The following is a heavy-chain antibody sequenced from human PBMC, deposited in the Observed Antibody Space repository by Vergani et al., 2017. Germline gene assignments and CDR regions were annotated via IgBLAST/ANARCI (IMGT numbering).Heavy chain of an antibody. CDR2: IYYSGST. CDR1: GGSISSSSYY. J-gene: IGHJ5*02. V-gene: IGHV4-39*07. D-gene: IGHD2-15*01. Sequence: QLQLQESGPGLVKPSETLSLTCTVSGGSISSSSYYWGWIRQPPGKGLEWIGSIYYSGSTYYNPSLKSRGTISVDTSKNQFSLKLSSVTAADTAVYYCAREPLIVVVVAATSGPNWFDPWGQGTLVTVSS. CDR3: AREPLIVVVVAATSGPNWFDP.